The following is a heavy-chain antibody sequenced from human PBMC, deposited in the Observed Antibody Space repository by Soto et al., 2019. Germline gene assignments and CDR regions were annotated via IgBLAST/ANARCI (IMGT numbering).Heavy chain of an antibody. V-gene: IGHV4-39*01. CDR1: GGSISSSSYY. CDR2: IYYSGST. CDR3: ARRSSGWWDVYYYYGMDV. D-gene: IGHD6-19*01. J-gene: IGHJ6*02. Sequence: SETLSLTCTVSGGSISSSSYYWGWVRQPPGKGLEWIGSIYYSGSTYYNPSLKNRVTIYVDTSKNQFSLKLSSVTAADTAVYYCARRSSGWWDVYYYYGMDVWGQGTTVTVSS.